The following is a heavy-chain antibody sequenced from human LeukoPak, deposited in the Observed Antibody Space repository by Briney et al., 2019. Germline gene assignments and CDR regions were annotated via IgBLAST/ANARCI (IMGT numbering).Heavy chain of an antibody. CDR1: GFTVSSNY. Sequence: PGGSLRLSCSASGFTVSSNYMSWVRQAPGKGLEWVSVIYSGGSTYYADSVKGRFTISRDNSKNTLYLQMNSLRAEDTAVYYCAREGCSGGSCYSNLWGQGTLVTVSS. D-gene: IGHD2-15*01. V-gene: IGHV3-66*01. J-gene: IGHJ4*02. CDR2: IYSGGST. CDR3: AREGCSGGSCYSNL.